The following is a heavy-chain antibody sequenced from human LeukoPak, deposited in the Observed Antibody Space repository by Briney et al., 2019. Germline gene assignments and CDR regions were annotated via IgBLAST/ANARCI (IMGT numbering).Heavy chain of an antibody. J-gene: IGHJ4*02. V-gene: IGHV4-59*01. CDR3: ARSSGWYDY. Sequence: SETLSLTCSVSGGFTSSYYWSWIRQPPGRGLEWIGYIYYSGSTNYNPSLKSRVTISVDTSKNQFSLKLSSVTAADTAVYYCARSSGWYDYWGQGTLVTVSS. CDR1: GGFTSSYY. CDR2: IYYSGST. D-gene: IGHD6-19*01.